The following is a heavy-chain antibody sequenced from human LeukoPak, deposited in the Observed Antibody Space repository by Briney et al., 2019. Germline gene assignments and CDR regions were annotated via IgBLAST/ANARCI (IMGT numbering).Heavy chain of an antibody. V-gene: IGHV3-7*05. D-gene: IGHD6-19*01. CDR1: GFTSSNYW. CDR2: MDQEGSEK. CDR3: ARAGYSRGWFAYY. J-gene: IGHJ4*02. Sequence: GGSLRLSCAASGFTSSNYWMSWVRQAPGKGLEWVANMDQEGSEKYYVDSVKGRFTISRDNAKNSLYLQMNTLSAEDTAIYYCARAGYSRGWFAYYWGQGALVTVSP.